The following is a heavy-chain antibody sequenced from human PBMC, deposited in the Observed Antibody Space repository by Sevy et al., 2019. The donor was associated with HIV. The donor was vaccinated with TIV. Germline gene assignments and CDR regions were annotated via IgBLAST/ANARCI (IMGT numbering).Heavy chain of an antibody. J-gene: IGHJ4*02. V-gene: IGHV3-30-3*01. CDR1: GFTFSSYA. Sequence: GGSLRLSCAASGFTFSSYAMHWVRQAPGKGLEWVAVISYDGSNKYYADSVKGRFTISRDNSKKTLYLQMNSLRAEDTAVYYCARGSLFGYDILTGYYDYWGQGTLVTVSS. CDR2: ISYDGSNK. D-gene: IGHD3-9*01. CDR3: ARGSLFGYDILTGYYDY.